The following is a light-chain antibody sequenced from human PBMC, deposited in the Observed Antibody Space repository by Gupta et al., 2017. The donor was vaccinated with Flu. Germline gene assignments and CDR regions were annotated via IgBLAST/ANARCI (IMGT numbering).Light chain of an antibody. CDR2: GNS. J-gene: IGLJ3*02. CDR1: ISNIGAGYD. CDR3: QSYDSSLSGSV. V-gene: IGLV1-40*01. Sequence: QSVLTQPPSLSGAPGHRVTLSCAWSISNIGAGYDVHWYQQLPGTAPKLLIYGNSNRPSGVPDRFSGSKSGNSASRAITGLQAEDEADYYCQSYDSSLSGSVFGGGTKLTVL.